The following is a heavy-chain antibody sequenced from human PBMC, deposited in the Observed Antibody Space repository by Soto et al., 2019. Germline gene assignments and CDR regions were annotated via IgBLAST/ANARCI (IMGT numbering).Heavy chain of an antibody. J-gene: IGHJ4*02. CDR3: AKDFRPDGKYDLDY. D-gene: IGHD3-3*01. CDR1: GFTFAGYA. Sequence: EVQLLESGGGLVQPGGSLRLSCAASGFTFAGYAMNWVRHAPGRGLEWVAGTLSDGGTKYYADPVKGRFTISRDNSKNTLYLQMNGLRVDDTALYYCAKDFRPDGKYDLDYWGQGNLVVVSS. V-gene: IGHV3-23*01. CDR2: TLSDGGTK.